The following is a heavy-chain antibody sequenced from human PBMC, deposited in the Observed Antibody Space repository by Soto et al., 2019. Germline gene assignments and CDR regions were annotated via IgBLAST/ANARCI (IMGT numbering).Heavy chain of an antibody. CDR3: AREKTSYGMDV. CDR1: GYTFTSYD. Sequence: QVQLVQSGAEVKKPGASVKVSCKASGYTFTSYDINWVRQATGQGLEWMGWMNPNSGNTGYAQKFQGRVTMTRNTSTNTAYTELSRVRAEDTAVYYSAREKTSYGMDVWGQGTTVTVSS. V-gene: IGHV1-8*01. J-gene: IGHJ6*02. CDR2: MNPNSGNT.